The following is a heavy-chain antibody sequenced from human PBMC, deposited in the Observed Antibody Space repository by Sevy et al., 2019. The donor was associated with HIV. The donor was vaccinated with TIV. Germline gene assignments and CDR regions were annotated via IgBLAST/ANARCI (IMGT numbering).Heavy chain of an antibody. D-gene: IGHD1-1*01. CDR1: GYIFTNFY. V-gene: IGHV1-2*02. CDR2: INPNSGDT. CDR3: AGVAHGVPLSPPFDY. J-gene: IGHJ4*02. Sequence: ASVKVSCKASGYIFTNFYIYWVRQAPGQGREWMGWINPNSGDTSYAQKLQGRVTMTRDMSITTAYMDLSRLKSDDTALYYFAGVAHGVPLSPPFDYWGQGTLVTVSS.